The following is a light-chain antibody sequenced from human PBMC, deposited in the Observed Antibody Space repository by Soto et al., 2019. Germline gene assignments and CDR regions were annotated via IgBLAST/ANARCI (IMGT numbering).Light chain of an antibody. J-gene: IGKJ1*01. V-gene: IGKV3-20*01. CDR3: QQYGSWT. CDR1: QSVSSSY. Sequence: EIVLTQSPATLSLSPGERATLSCRASQSVSSSYLAWYQQKPGQAPRLLIYGASSRATGIPDRFSGSGSGTDFTLTISRLEPEDFAVYYCQQYGSWTFGQGTKVDI. CDR2: GAS.